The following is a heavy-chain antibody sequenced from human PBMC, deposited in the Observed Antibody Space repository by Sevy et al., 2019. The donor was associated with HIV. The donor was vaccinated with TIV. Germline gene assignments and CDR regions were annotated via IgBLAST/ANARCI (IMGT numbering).Heavy chain of an antibody. CDR1: GFTFSSCA. CDR3: ARDFNTIFGVVIHYYYYGMDV. J-gene: IGHJ6*02. D-gene: IGHD3-3*01. CDR2: ISYDGSNK. Sequence: GGSLRLSCAASGFTFSSCAMHWVRQAPGKGLEWVAVISYDGSNKYYADSVKGRFTISRDNSKNTLYLQMNSLRAEDTAVYYCARDFNTIFGVVIHYYYYGMDVWGQGTTVTVSS. V-gene: IGHV3-30*04.